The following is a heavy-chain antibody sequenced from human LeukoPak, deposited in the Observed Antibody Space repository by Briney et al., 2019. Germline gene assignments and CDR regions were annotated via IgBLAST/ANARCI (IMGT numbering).Heavy chain of an antibody. Sequence: GGSLRLSCAASGFTFSSYGMHWVRQAPGKGLEWVAVIWYDGSNKYYADSVKGRFTISRDNSKNTLYLQMNSLRAEDTAVCYCARDYDYYDSSGYCDYWGQGTLVTVSS. V-gene: IGHV3-33*01. CDR2: IWYDGSNK. D-gene: IGHD3-22*01. CDR3: ARDYDYYDSSGYCDY. J-gene: IGHJ4*02. CDR1: GFTFSSYG.